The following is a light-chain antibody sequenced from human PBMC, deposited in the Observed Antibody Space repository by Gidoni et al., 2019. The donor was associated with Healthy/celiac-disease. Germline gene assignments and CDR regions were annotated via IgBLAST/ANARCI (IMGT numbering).Light chain of an antibody. V-gene: IGKV3-20*01. CDR1: QSVSSSY. CDR2: GAS. Sequence: EIVLTPSPGTLPLSPGERATLSCRASQSVSSSYLAWYQQKPGQAPRLLIYGASSRATGIPDRFSGSGSGTDFTLTISRLEPEDFAVYYCQQYGSSPRYTFXQXTKLEIK. J-gene: IGKJ2*01. CDR3: QQYGSSPRYT.